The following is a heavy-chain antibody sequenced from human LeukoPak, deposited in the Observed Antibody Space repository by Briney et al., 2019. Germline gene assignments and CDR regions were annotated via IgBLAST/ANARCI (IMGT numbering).Heavy chain of an antibody. Sequence: PSETLSLTCTVSGGSISSSSYYWGWIRQPPGKGLEWIGSIYYSGSTYYNPSLKSRVTISVDTSKNQFSLKLSSVIAADTAVYYCARHAALYSSSWYLDYWGQGTLVTVSS. D-gene: IGHD6-13*01. CDR2: IYYSGST. J-gene: IGHJ4*02. V-gene: IGHV4-39*01. CDR3: ARHAALYSSSWYLDY. CDR1: GGSISSSSYY.